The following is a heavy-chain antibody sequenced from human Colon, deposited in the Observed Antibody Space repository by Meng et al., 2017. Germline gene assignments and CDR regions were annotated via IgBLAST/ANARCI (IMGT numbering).Heavy chain of an antibody. J-gene: IGHJ4*02. CDR3: ARDNLLTSGSRFCFDY. V-gene: IGHV4-61*08. Sequence: QGPLRASGPGLVRPSETLSLTCTVSGGSVTITGYYWSWIRQSPGKGLEWIGYIYYTGTTNYNPSLKSRVTISVDTSKNQFSLKLSSVTPADTAVYFCARDNLLTSGSRFCFDYWGQGALVTVSS. CDR1: GGSVTITGYY. CDR2: IYYTGTT. D-gene: IGHD6-19*01.